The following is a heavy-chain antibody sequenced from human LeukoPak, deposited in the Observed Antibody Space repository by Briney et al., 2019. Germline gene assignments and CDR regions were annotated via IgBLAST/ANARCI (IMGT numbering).Heavy chain of an antibody. CDR1: GFTVSSNY. D-gene: IGHD3-10*01. CDR3: ARDTAFGCMDV. CDR2: IYSGGST. V-gene: IGHV3-53*01. J-gene: IGHJ6*02. Sequence: GGSLRLSCAASGFTVSSNYMSWVRQAPGKGLEWVSVIYSGGSTYYADSVKGRFTISRDNSKNTLYLQMNSLRAEDTAVYYCARDTAFGCMDVWGQGTTVTVSS.